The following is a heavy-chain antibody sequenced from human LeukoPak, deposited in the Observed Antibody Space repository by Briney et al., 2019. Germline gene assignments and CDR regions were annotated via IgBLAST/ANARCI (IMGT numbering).Heavy chain of an antibody. D-gene: IGHD3-22*01. CDR2: INPNSGGT. J-gene: IGHJ5*02. V-gene: IGHV1-2*02. CDR1: GYTFTGYY. CDR3: AGGAYYYDSSGPLDP. Sequence: SVKVSCKASGYTFTGYYMHWVRQAPGQGLEWMGWINPNSGGTNYAQKFQGRVTMTRDTSISTAYMELSRLRSDDTAVYYCAGGAYYYDSSGPLDPWGQGTLVTVSS.